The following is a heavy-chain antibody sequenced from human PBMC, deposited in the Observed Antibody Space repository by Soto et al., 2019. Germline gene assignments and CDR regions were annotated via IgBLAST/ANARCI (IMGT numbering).Heavy chain of an antibody. J-gene: IGHJ4*02. CDR2: IYYTGST. CDR3: AKVVSRGHLDY. V-gene: IGHV4-59*01. CDR1: GVSINNYY. Sequence: SETLSLTCTVSGVSINNYYWTWIRQPPGKRLEWIGAIYYTGSTTYNPSLRSRVTFSVDTSKNQFSLSLTSVTAADTAVYFCAKVVSRGHLDYSGPGTLLTVSS.